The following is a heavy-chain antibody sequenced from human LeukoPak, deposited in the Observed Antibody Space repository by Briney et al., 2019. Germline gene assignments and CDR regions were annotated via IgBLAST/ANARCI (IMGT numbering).Heavy chain of an antibody. CDR1: GYTFTSYG. V-gene: IGHV1-18*01. J-gene: IGHJ5*02. CDR3: ARDLPLYCSGGSCYSMNWFDP. D-gene: IGHD2-15*01. Sequence: GASVKVSCKASGYTFTSYGISWVRQAPGQGLEWMGWISAYNGNTNYAQKLQGRVTTTTDTSTSTAYMELRSLRSDDTAVYYRARDLPLYCSGGSCYSMNWFDPWGQGTLVTVSS. CDR2: ISAYNGNT.